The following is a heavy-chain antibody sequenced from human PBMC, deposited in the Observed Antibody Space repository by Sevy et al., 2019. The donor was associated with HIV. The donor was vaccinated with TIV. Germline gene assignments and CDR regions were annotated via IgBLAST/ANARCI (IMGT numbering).Heavy chain of an antibody. Sequence: ASVKVSCKVSGYTLTDLSMHWVRQAPGKGLEWMGGFDPENGKTIYAQKLQGRLTMTEDTSTDTAYMKLNNLRSDDPAVYYCATDLWFYYGDFRGFWGQGTLVTVSS. CDR1: GYTLTDLS. CDR3: ATDLWFYYGDFRGF. CDR2: FDPENGKT. J-gene: IGHJ4*02. V-gene: IGHV1-24*01. D-gene: IGHD4-17*01.